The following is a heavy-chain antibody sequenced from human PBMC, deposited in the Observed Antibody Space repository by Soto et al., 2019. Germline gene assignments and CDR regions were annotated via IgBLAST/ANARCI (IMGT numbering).Heavy chain of an antibody. V-gene: IGHV4-31*03. Sequence: SETLSLTCTVSGGSISSGGYYWSWIRQHPGKGLEWIGYIYYSGSTYYNPSLKSRVTISVDTSKNQFSLKLSSVTAADTAVYYCARLFRIAAAGTPYYFDYWGQGTLVTVSS. CDR3: ARLFRIAAAGTPYYFDY. J-gene: IGHJ4*02. CDR2: IYYSGST. D-gene: IGHD6-13*01. CDR1: GGSISSGGYY.